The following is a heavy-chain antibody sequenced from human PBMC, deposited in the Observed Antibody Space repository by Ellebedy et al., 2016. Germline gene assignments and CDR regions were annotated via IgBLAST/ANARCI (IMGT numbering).Heavy chain of an antibody. D-gene: IGHD3-22*01. CDR2: IYYSGST. J-gene: IGHJ1*01. V-gene: IGHV4-59*08. CDR1: GGSISSYY. Sequence: SETLSLTCTVSGGSISSYYWSWIRQPPGKGLEWIGYIYYSGSTNYNPSLKSRVTISVDTSKNQFSLKLSSVTAADTAVYYCARHSDYYDSSGPFQHWGQGTLVTVSS. CDR3: ARHSDYYDSSGPFQH.